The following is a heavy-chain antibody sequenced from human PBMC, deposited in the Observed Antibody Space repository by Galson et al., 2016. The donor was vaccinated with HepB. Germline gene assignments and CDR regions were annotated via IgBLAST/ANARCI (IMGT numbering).Heavy chain of an antibody. J-gene: IGHJ5*02. V-gene: IGHV3-48*04. CDR2: ISGSADSR. CDR3: ARMVPLYSGGWYVRGDGWFDP. Sequence: SLRLSCAASGFTFSSCWMTWVRQAPGKGLEWVSYISGSADSRRYADSVKGRFTISRDNSKNSLYLQMNNLRAEDTAVYYCARMVPLYSGGWYVRGDGWFDPWGQGTLVTVSS. CDR1: GFTFSSCW. D-gene: IGHD6-19*01.